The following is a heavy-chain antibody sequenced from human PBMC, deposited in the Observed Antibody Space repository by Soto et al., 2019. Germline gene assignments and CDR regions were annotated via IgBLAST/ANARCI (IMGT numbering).Heavy chain of an antibody. CDR1: GYTFTSYA. J-gene: IGHJ4*02. V-gene: IGHV1-3*01. D-gene: IGHD2-15*01. Sequence: GASVNVSCKASGYTFTSYAMHWVRQAPGQRLEWMGWINAGNGNTKYSQKFQGRVTITRDTSASTAYMELSSLRSEDTAVYYCARDGVGYCSGGSCFHSDYWGQGTLVTVSS. CDR2: INAGNGNT. CDR3: ARDGVGYCSGGSCFHSDY.